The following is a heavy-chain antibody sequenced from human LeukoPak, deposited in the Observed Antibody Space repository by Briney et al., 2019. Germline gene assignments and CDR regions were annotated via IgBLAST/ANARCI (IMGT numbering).Heavy chain of an antibody. CDR2: ITSGGNS. J-gene: IGHJ4*02. D-gene: IGHD2-2*01. Sequence: GGSLRLSCAASGFTFSSYEMNWVRQAPGKGLEWVSVITSGGNSYYADSVKGRFTISRDNSKNTLYLQMNSLRAEDTAVYYCARGQCSSPSCRYFDYWGQGTLVTVSS. V-gene: IGHV3-66*01. CDR3: ARGQCSSPSCRYFDY. CDR1: GFTFSSYE.